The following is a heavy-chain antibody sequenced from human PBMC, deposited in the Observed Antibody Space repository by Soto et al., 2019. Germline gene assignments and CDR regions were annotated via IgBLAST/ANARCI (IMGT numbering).Heavy chain of an antibody. Sequence: PGGSLRLSCAASGFTFSSYAMSWVRQAPGKGLEWVSAISGSGGSTYYADSVKGRFTISRDNSKNTLYLQMNSLRAEDTAVYYCAKDPPRVPAAIPNWFDPWGQGTLVTVSS. V-gene: IGHV3-23*01. CDR2: ISGSGGST. CDR3: AKDPPRVPAAIPNWFDP. J-gene: IGHJ5*02. D-gene: IGHD2-2*02. CDR1: GFTFSSYA.